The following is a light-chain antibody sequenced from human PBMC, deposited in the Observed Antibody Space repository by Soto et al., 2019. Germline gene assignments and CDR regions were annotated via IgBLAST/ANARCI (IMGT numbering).Light chain of an antibody. CDR3: QQYYSYPRT. Sequence: AIRMTQSPSSFSASTGDRVTITCRASQGISRYLAWYQKKPWKAPKLLSYAASTLQSGVPSRFSGSGSGTDFTLTISCLPSEDVATYYCQQYYSYPRTFGQGNKVEIK. CDR2: AAS. J-gene: IGKJ1*01. CDR1: QGISRY. V-gene: IGKV1-8*01.